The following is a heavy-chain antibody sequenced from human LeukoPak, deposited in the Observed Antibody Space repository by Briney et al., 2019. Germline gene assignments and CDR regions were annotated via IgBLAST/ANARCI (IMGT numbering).Heavy chain of an antibody. V-gene: IGHV1-2*02. CDR3: ARDSNYYGSGSYYNSGY. CDR1: GYTFTGYY. Sequence: ASVKVSCKASGYTFTGYYIHWVRQAPGQGLEWMGWINPHSGGTSYARNFQGRVTMTRDTSISTAYMDLSRLRSDDTAFYYCARDSNYYGSGSYYNSGYWGQGTLVTVSS. J-gene: IGHJ4*02. D-gene: IGHD3-10*01. CDR2: INPHSGGT.